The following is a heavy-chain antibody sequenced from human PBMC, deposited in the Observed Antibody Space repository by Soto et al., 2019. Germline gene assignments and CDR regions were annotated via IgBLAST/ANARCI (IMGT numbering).Heavy chain of an antibody. CDR3: ASPHEKSSSWYVRNSYYYYMDV. V-gene: IGHV4-39*01. D-gene: IGHD6-13*01. J-gene: IGHJ6*03. CDR1: SGSISSSSYY. CDR2: IYYSGST. Sequence: QLQLQESGPGLVKPSETLSLTCTVSSGSISSSSYYWGWIRQPPGKGLEWIGSIYYSGSTYYNPSLKSRVTISVDTSKNQFSLKLSSVTAADTAVYYCASPHEKSSSWYVRNSYYYYMDVWGKGTTVTVSS.